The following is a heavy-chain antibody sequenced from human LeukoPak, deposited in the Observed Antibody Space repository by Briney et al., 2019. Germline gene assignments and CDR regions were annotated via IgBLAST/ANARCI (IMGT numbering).Heavy chain of an antibody. Sequence: GGSLRLSCAASGFTFSSYAMSWVRQAPGKGLEWVSAISGSGGSTYYADSVKGRFTISRDNSKNTLYLQMNSLRAEDTAVYYFASYTHYDSSGYYPRFDYWGQGTLVTVSS. J-gene: IGHJ4*02. CDR2: ISGSGGST. D-gene: IGHD3-22*01. CDR1: GFTFSSYA. CDR3: ASYTHYDSSGYYPRFDY. V-gene: IGHV3-23*01.